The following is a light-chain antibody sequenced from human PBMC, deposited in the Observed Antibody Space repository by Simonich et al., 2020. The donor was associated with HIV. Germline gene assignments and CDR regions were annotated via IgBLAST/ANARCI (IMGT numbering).Light chain of an antibody. J-gene: IGKJ2*01. V-gene: IGKV3-15*01. CDR2: DAS. CDR3: QQYNNWPLYT. CDR1: QRVSNY. Sequence: EIVLTQSPDILSLSPVERATLSCRDSQRVSNYLAWYQQKPGQAPRLLIYDASNRATGIPARFSGSGSGTEFTLTISSMQSEDFAVYYCQQYNNWPLYTFGQGTKLEIK.